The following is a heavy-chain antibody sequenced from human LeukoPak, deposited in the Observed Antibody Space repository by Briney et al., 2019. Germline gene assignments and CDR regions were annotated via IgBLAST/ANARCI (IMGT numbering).Heavy chain of an antibody. V-gene: IGHV3-21*01. J-gene: IGHJ6*02. CDR2: ISSSSSYI. CDR3: ARDFNGSGWYRFGMDV. Sequence: PGGSLRLSCAASGFTFSSYGMNWVRRASGKGLEWGSSISSSSSYIYYADSVKGRFTISRDNAKNSLYRQMNSLRAEDTAVYYCARDFNGSGWYRFGMDVWGQGTTVTVSS. CDR1: GFTFSSYG. D-gene: IGHD6-19*01.